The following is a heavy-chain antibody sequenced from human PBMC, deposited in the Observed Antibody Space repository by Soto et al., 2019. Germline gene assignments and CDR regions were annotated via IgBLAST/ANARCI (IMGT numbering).Heavy chain of an antibody. V-gene: IGHV1-18*01. CDR1: GYTFTSYG. D-gene: IGHD1-26*01. CDR3: ARLEWWELLRPYYYGMDV. J-gene: IGHJ6*02. Sequence: ASVKVSCKASGYTFTSYGISWVRQAPGQGLEWMGWISAYNGNTNYAQKLQGRVTMTTDTSTSTAYMELRSLRSDDTAVYYCARLEWWELLRPYYYGMDVWGQGTTVTVSS. CDR2: ISAYNGNT.